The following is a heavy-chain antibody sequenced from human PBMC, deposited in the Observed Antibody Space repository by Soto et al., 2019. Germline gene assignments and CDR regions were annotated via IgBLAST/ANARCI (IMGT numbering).Heavy chain of an antibody. Sequence: QLQLQESGPGLVKPSETLSLTCTVSGGSISSINDYWGWIRQPPGKGLEWIGSIYYSGSSYYNPSLKSRVTISVDPSKIQFSLKLNSVTAADTAVYYCASHEYYASGSYSWGQGTLVTVSS. D-gene: IGHD3-10*01. CDR2: IYYSGSS. CDR3: ASHEYYASGSYS. J-gene: IGHJ5*02. V-gene: IGHV4-39*01. CDR1: GGSISSINDY.